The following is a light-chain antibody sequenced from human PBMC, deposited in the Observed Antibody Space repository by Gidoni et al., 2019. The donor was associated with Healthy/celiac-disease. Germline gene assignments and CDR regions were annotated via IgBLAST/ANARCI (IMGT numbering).Light chain of an antibody. CDR2: GAS. CDR1: QSVSSSY. J-gene: IGKJ3*01. Sequence: EIVLTQSPGPLSLSPGERSTLSCRAIQSVSSSYLAWYQQKPGQAPRLLIYGASSRATGIPDRFSGSGSGTDFTLTISRLEPEDFAVYYCQQYGSSPRVTFGPXTKVDIK. CDR3: QQYGSSPRVT. V-gene: IGKV3-20*01.